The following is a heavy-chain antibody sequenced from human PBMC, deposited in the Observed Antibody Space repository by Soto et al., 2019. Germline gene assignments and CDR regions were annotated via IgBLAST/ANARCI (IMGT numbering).Heavy chain of an antibody. CDR3: ASYYGGMEV. CDR2: IYYTGST. J-gene: IGHJ6*02. Sequence: PSETLSLTCTVSGGSIRSSYWTWIRQPPGKGLEWIGYIYYTGSTNYNPSLKSRVTISVDMSKNQFSLRLSSVTAADTAVYYCASYYGGMEVWGQGTTVTVSS. V-gene: IGHV4-59*01. D-gene: IGHD3-22*01. CDR1: GGSIRSSY.